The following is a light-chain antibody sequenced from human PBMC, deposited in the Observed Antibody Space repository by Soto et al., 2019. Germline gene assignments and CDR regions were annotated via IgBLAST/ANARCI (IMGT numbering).Light chain of an antibody. J-gene: IGKJ1*01. CDR1: QSVSSSY. V-gene: IGKV3-20*01. Sequence: EIVLTQSPGTLSLSPGERATLSCRASQSVSSSYLAWYQQKPGQAPRLLIYGASSRATGIPDRFSGSGSGTDFTHTISRLEPEDFAVYDCQQYGSSPWTFGQGTKVESK. CDR2: GAS. CDR3: QQYGSSPWT.